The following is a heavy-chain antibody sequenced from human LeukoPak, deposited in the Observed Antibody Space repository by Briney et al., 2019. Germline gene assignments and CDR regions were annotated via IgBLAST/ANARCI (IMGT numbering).Heavy chain of an antibody. J-gene: IGHJ4*02. V-gene: IGHV4-34*01. CDR2: MNHSGST. CDR3: VRGQCSGGSCYRLDY. D-gene: IGHD2-15*01. CDR1: GGFFSGYY. Sequence: SETLSLTCVVYGGFFSGYYWSWIRQPPGGGLEWIGEMNHSGSTKYNPSLKSRVTISVDTSKHQVFLKVNSVTAADTAVYYCVRGQCSGGSCYRLDYWGQGTLVTVSS.